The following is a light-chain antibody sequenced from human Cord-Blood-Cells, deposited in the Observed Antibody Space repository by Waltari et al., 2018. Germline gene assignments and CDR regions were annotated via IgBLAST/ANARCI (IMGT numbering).Light chain of an antibody. J-gene: IGLJ3*02. CDR1: SSNIGSNT. CDR3: AAWDDSLNGWV. Sequence: QSVLTQPPSASGTPRQRVTISCSGSSSNIGSNTVNWYQQLPGTAPKLLIYSNNQRPSGVPVRFSGSKSGTSASLAISGLQSEDEADYYCAAWDDSLNGWVFGGGTKLTVL. CDR2: SNN. V-gene: IGLV1-44*01.